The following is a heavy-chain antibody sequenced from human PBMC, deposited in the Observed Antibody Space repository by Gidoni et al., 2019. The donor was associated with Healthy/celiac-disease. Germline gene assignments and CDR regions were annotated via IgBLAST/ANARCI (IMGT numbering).Heavy chain of an antibody. CDR1: GYSFHSYF. D-gene: IGHD6-19*01. V-gene: IGHV5-51*01. CDR3: ATSTYSSGWYYYYDGMDV. CDR2: IYPGDSDT. J-gene: IGHJ6*02. Sequence: EVQLVQSGAEVKKPGESLKISCKGSGYSFHSYFICWVREMPGKGREWMGIIYPGDSDTRYSPSFQGQVTISADKSISTAYLQWSSLKASDTAMYYCATSTYSSGWYYYYDGMDVWGQGTTVTVSS.